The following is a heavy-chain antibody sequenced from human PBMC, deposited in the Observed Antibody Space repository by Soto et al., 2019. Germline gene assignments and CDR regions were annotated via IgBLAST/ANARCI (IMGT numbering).Heavy chain of an antibody. CDR3: ARQLSHICDS. CDR2: IKPGTSDI. V-gene: IGHV5-51*01. CDR1: GYKFGSAW. Sequence: PGESLKISCKGVGYKFGSAWIGWVRQMPGKGLEWMGIIKPGTSDIRYSPSCRGHVTNSADEAVSTAYLQWSSLKASDTAMYYCARQLSHICDSWGQGTLVTVSS. J-gene: IGHJ4*02. D-gene: IGHD3-3*02.